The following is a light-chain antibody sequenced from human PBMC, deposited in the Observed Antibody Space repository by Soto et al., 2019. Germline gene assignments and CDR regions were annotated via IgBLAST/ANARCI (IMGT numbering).Light chain of an antibody. J-gene: IGKJ4*01. CDR1: QSISTY. CDR2: RAS. Sequence: IQMTQSPSTLSASVGDRVTITCRASQSISTYLAWYQQKPGKAPNLLIYRASTLESGVPSRFSGSGSGTEFTLTISSLQPDDFATYYCQQYNAYRTFGGWTKVEIK. V-gene: IGKV1-5*03. CDR3: QQYNAYRT.